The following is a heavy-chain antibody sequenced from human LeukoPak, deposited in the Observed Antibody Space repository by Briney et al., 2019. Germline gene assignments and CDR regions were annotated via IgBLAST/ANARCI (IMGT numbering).Heavy chain of an antibody. CDR3: TYTGYDY. J-gene: IGHJ4*02. V-gene: IGHV3-30-3*01. CDR1: GFTFSSYA. D-gene: IGHD2-2*02. CDR2: ISYDGSNK. Sequence: GGSLRLSCAASGFTFSSYAMHWVRQAPGKGLEWVAVISYDGSNKYYADSVKGRFTIFRDNSKNTLYLQMNSLRAEDTAVYYCTYTGYDYWGQGTLVTVSS.